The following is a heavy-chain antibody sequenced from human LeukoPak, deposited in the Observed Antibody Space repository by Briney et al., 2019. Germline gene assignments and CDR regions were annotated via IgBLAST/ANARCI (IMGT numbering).Heavy chain of an antibody. CDR2: INPNSGGT. CDR3: ARGAYCGGDCYRIDY. V-gene: IGHV1-2*02. D-gene: IGHD2-21*02. J-gene: IGHJ4*02. Sequence: GASVKVSCKASGYTFTGYYMHWVRQAPGQGLEWMGWINPNSGGTNYAQKFQGRVTMTRDTSISTAYVELSRLRSDDTAVYYCARGAYCGGDCYRIDYWGRGTLVTVSS. CDR1: GYTFTGYY.